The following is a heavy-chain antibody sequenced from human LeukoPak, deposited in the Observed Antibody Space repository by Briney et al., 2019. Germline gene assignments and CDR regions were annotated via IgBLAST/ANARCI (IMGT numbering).Heavy chain of an antibody. V-gene: IGHV4-39*01. D-gene: IGHD2-2*01. CDR3: ARHVGYCSNPSCFQPLDY. CDR1: GGSISTTTYY. CDR2: VYYSGRA. Sequence: PSETLSLTCTVSGGSISTTTYYWGWIRQPPGKGLEWIGTVYYSGRAYYNPSLQSRVTISVDTSKNQFSLRLSSVTAADTAVYYCARHVGYCSNPSCFQPLDYWGQGTLITVSS. J-gene: IGHJ4*02.